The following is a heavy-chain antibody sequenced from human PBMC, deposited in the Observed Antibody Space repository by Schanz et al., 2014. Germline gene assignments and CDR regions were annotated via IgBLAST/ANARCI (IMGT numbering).Heavy chain of an antibody. CDR2: INWSSDIV. CDR3: EKDYDHSSRYTVDC. V-gene: IGHV3-9*01. D-gene: IGHD2-2*01. J-gene: IGHJ4*02. CDR1: GFTFDASG. Sequence: LRLSCAASGFTFDASGMHWVPPSPGKGLEWVSGINWSSDIVGDADSVKGRFTISRDNSKNTLYLQMNRLRAEDTAVYYCEKDYDHSSRYTVDCWGQGTLVTGYS.